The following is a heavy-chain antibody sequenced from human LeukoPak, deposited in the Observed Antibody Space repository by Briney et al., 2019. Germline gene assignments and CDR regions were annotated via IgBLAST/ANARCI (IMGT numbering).Heavy chain of an antibody. J-gene: IGHJ4*02. Sequence: SVKVSCKASGGTFSSYAIRWVRQAPGPGLEWMVGIIPIFVTANYAQKFQGRVTSTAYESTSTAYMELSSLRSEDTAVYYCARSPLSHYYDSSGLFDYWGQGTLVTVSS. V-gene: IGHV1-69*13. CDR3: ARSPLSHYYDSSGLFDY. CDR1: GGTFSSYA. D-gene: IGHD3-22*01. CDR2: IIPIFVTA.